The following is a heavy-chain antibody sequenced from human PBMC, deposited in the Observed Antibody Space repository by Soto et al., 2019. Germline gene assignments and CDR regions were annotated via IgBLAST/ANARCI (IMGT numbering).Heavy chain of an antibody. CDR3: ARGSRGVPADLDDP. CDR1: GGSFSGYY. D-gene: IGHD2-2*01. CDR2: INHSGST. Sequence: SETLSLTCAVYGGSFSGYYWSWIRQPPGKGLEWIGEINHSGSTNYNPSLKSRVTISVDTSKNQFSLKLSSVTAADTAVYYCARGSRGVPADLDDPWGQGTLVTVSS. J-gene: IGHJ5*02. V-gene: IGHV4-34*01.